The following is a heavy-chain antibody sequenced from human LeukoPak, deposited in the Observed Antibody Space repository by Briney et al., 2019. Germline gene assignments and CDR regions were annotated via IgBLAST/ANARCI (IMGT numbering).Heavy chain of an antibody. CDR1: GFTFSSYW. CDR2: IKQDGSEK. V-gene: IGHV3-7*01. Sequence: GGSLRLSCAASGFTFSSYWMSLVRQAPGKGLEWVANIKQDGSEKYYVDSVKGRFTISRDNAKNSLYLQMNSLRAEDTAVYYCARGDELRYFDWLSNFDYWGQGTLVTVSS. J-gene: IGHJ4*02. D-gene: IGHD3-9*01. CDR3: ARGDELRYFDWLSNFDY.